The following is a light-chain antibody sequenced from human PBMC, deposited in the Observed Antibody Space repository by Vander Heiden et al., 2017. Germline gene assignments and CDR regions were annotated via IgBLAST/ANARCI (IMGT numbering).Light chain of an antibody. V-gene: IGLV2-14*03. CDR2: DVS. Sequence: QSALTQPASVSGSPGQSITIPCTGTSSDVGGYNYVSWYPQHPGKAPKLMIYDVSNRPSAVSNRFSGSKSGNTASLTISGLQAEDGADYYCSSYTSSSTLVFGGGTKLTVL. J-gene: IGLJ2*01. CDR3: SSYTSSSTLV. CDR1: SSDVGGYNY.